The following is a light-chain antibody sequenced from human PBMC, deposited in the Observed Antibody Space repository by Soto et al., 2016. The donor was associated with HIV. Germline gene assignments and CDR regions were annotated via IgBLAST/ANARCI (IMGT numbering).Light chain of an antibody. CDR1: TLPKQY. CDR2: KDS. V-gene: IGLV3-25*03. J-gene: IGLJ2*01. CDR3: QSADSSGTYVL. Sequence: SYELTQPPSVSVSPGQTASITCSGDTLPKQYAYWYQQKPGQAPVLVIYKDSERPSGIPERFSGSSSGTTVTLTIGGVQAEDEADYYCQSADSSGTYVLFGGGTELTVL.